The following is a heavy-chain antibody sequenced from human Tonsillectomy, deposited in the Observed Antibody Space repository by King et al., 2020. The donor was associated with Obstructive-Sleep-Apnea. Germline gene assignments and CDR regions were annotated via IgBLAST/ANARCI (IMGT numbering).Heavy chain of an antibody. V-gene: IGHV3-30*18. Sequence: VQLVESGGGVVQSGRSLRLSCAASGFTFSSYGMHWVRQAPGKGLEWVAVISYDGSNKYYADSVKGRFTISRDNSKNTLYLQMNSLRAEDTAVYYCAKAGYSSGWDRWVVDHWGQGTLVTVSS. J-gene: IGHJ4*02. D-gene: IGHD6-19*01. CDR3: AKAGYSSGWDRWVVDH. CDR2: ISYDGSNK. CDR1: GFTFSSYG.